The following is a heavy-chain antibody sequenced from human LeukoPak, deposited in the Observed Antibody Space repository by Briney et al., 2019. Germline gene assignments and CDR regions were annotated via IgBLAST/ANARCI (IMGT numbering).Heavy chain of an antibody. CDR3: AKAASCSSTSCYYFDY. V-gene: IGHV3-23*01. J-gene: IGHJ4*02. D-gene: IGHD2-2*01. CDR1: GFTFSSYA. Sequence: PGGSLRLSCAASGFTFSSYAMSWVRQAPGKGLEWVSPISGSGGSTNYADSVKGRFTISRDNSKNTLYLQMNSLRAEDTAVYYCAKAASCSSTSCYYFDYWGQGSLVTVSS. CDR2: ISGSGGST.